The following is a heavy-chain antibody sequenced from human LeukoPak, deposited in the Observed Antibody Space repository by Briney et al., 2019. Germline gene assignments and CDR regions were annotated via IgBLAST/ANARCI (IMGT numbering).Heavy chain of an antibody. CDR1: GGSISSYY. J-gene: IGHJ4*02. Sequence: SETLSLTCTVSGGSISSYYWSWIRQPPGKGLEWIGYIYYSGSTNYNPSLKSRVTISVDTSKNQFSLKLSSVTAADTAVYYCARGHYYDSSVYFDYSGQGTLVTVSS. V-gene: IGHV4-59*08. CDR3: ARGHYYDSSVYFDY. D-gene: IGHD3-22*01. CDR2: IYYSGST.